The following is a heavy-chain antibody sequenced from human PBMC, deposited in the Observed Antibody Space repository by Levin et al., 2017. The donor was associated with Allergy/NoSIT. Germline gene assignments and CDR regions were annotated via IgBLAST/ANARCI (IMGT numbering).Heavy chain of an antibody. V-gene: IGHV4-34*01. CDR3: ASSGWYSGY. J-gene: IGHJ4*02. D-gene: IGHD6-19*01. Sequence: SQTLSLTCAVYGGSFRGYYWSWIRQPPGKGLEWIGEINHSGSTTYNPSLKSRVTISVDTSKNQFSLKLTSVTAADTAVYYCASSGWYSGYWGQGTLVTVSS. CDR1: GGSFRGYY. CDR2: INHSGST.